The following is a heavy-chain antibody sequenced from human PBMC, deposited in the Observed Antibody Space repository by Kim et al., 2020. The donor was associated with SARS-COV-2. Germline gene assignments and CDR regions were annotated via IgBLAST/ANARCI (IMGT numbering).Heavy chain of an antibody. CDR2: ISYDGSNK. D-gene: IGHD2-15*01. CDR1: GFTFSSYG. V-gene: IGHV3-30*03. CDR3: ARSPVGYCSGGSCQLLDY. Sequence: GGSLRLSCAASGFTFSSYGMHWVRQAPGKGLEWVAVISYDGSNKYYADSVKGRFTISRDNSKNTLYLQMNSLRAEDTAVYYCARSPVGYCSGGSCQLLDYWGQGTLVTVSS. J-gene: IGHJ4*02.